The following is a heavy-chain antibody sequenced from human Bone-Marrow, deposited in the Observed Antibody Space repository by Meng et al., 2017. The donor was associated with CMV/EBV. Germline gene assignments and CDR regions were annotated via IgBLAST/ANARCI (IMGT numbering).Heavy chain of an antibody. D-gene: IGHD2-2*01. CDR3: ATAGLIVPALGF. J-gene: IGHJ4*02. CDR2: INAGNGNT. V-gene: IGHV1-3*01. Sequence: QVQLVQSGAEVKKPGASVKVSCKASGYTFTSYAMHWMRQAPGQRLEWMGWINAGNGNTKYSQKFQGRVTITRDTSASTAYMELSSLRSEDTAVYYCATAGLIVPALGFWGQGTLVTVSS. CDR1: GYTFTSYA.